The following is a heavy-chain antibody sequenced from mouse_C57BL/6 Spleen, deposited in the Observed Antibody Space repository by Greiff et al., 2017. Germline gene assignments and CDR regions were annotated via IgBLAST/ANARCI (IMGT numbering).Heavy chain of an antibody. J-gene: IGHJ4*01. D-gene: IGHD2-3*01. CDR1: GFTFSDYY. V-gene: IGHV5-12*01. CDR2: ISNGGGST. CDR3: AKDDGHGGAMDY. Sequence: DVHLVESGGGLVQPGGSLKLSCAASGFTFSDYYMYWVRQTPEKRLEWVAYISNGGGSTYYPDTVKGRFTISRDNAKNTLYLQMSRLKSEDTAMYYCAKDDGHGGAMDYWGQGTSVTVSS.